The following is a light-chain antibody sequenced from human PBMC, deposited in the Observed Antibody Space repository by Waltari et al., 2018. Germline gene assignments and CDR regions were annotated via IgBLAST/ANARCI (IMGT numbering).Light chain of an antibody. J-gene: IGKJ1*01. CDR3: HQHYTTPWT. Sequence: DIAMTQSPDSLAVSLGERATINCKSSRSVFYTDNNKNYFTWYQQQPGQPPQLLISRAATRESGVPDRFIGSGSGTDFTLTISSLQAEDVAVYYCHQHYTTPWTFGQGTLVEL. CDR2: RAA. V-gene: IGKV4-1*01. CDR1: RSVFYTDNNKNY.